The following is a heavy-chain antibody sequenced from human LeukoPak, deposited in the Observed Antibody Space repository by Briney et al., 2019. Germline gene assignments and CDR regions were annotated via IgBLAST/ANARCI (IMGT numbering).Heavy chain of an antibody. J-gene: IGHJ4*02. Sequence: ASVKVSCKASGYTFSSYDITWVRQAPGQGLEWMGWISAYNGNTNYAQKLQGRVTMTTDTSTSTAYLELRSLRSEDTAVYYCARGGSVDYYDSSGLDYWGQGTLVTVSS. CDR1: GYTFSSYD. CDR3: ARGGSVDYYDSSGLDY. D-gene: IGHD3-22*01. CDR2: ISAYNGNT. V-gene: IGHV1-18*01.